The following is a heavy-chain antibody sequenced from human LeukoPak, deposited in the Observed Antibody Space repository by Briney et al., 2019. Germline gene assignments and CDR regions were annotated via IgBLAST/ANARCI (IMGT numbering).Heavy chain of an antibody. D-gene: IGHD3-22*01. CDR1: GGSISSGSYY. CDR2: VYTTGRS. J-gene: IGHJ4*02. Sequence: SQTLSLTCTVSGGSISSGSYYWSWIRQPAGKGLEWIGIVYTTGRSIYNRSLRSRSTISVDKSQNQLSLKLNSVTAADTAVYFCARAPHFFDTSGSRYYFDYWGQGAPVTVSS. CDR3: ARAPHFFDTSGSRYYFDY. V-gene: IGHV4-61*02.